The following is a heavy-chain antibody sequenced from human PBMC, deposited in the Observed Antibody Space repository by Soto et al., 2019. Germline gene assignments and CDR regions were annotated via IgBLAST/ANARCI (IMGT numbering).Heavy chain of an antibody. CDR1: GGTLSSYA. CDR2: IIPIFGTA. V-gene: IGHV1-69*13. D-gene: IGHD3-3*01. J-gene: IGHJ6*02. CDR3: AGSLRREFATGLITIFGVVPPYYYYGMDV. Sequence: SVKVSCKASGGTLSSYAISWVRQAPGQGLEWMGGIIPIFGTANYAQKFQGRVTITADESTSTAYMELSSLRSEDTAVYYCAGSLRREFATGLITIFGVVPPYYYYGMDVWGQGTTVTVSS.